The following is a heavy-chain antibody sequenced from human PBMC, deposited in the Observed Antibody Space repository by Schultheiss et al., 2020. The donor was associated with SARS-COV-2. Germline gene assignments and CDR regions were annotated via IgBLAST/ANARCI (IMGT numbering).Heavy chain of an antibody. CDR3: ARGRSSYGMDV. CDR1: GDSISSGSYY. J-gene: IGHJ6*02. V-gene: IGHV4-39*07. Sequence: SETLSLTCSVSGDSISSGSYYWGWIRQPPGKGLEWIGNVYHTGNSYYNPSLKSRVTISVDTSKNQFSLKLSSVTAADTAVYYCARGRSSYGMDVWGQGTTVTVSS. D-gene: IGHD3-3*01. CDR2: VYHTGNS.